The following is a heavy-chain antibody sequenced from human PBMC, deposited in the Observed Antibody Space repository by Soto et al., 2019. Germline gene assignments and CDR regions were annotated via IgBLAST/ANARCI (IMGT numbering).Heavy chain of an antibody. Sequence: GGSLRLSCAASGFTFSNYAMNWVRQAPGKGLEWVSSISHNGGSTFYADSVKGRLTISRDNSKNTLYLQIHSLRTEDTAVYYCAKDKSAMIVVFTDYWGQGTQVTVSS. CDR2: ISHNGGST. CDR1: GFTFSNYA. V-gene: IGHV3-23*01. D-gene: IGHD3-22*01. CDR3: AKDKSAMIVVFTDY. J-gene: IGHJ4*02.